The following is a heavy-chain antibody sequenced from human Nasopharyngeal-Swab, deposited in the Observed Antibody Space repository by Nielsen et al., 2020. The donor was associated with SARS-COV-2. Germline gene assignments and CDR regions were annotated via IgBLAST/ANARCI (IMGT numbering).Heavy chain of an antibody. V-gene: IGHV3-73*01. CDR3: TRGLLLWFGELSDY. Sequence: VRQMPGKGLEWVGRIRSKANSYATAYAASVKGRFTISRDDSKNTAYLQMNSLKTEDTAVYYCTRGLLLWFGELSDYWGQGTLVTVSS. CDR2: IRSKANSYAT. J-gene: IGHJ4*02. D-gene: IGHD3-10*01.